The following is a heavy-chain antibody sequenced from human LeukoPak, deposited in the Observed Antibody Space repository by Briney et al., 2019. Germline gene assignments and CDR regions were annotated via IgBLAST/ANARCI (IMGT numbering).Heavy chain of an antibody. CDR2: INHSGST. V-gene: IGHV4-34*01. CDR1: GGSFSGYY. D-gene: IGHD6-13*01. Sequence: SETLSLTCAVYGGSFSGYYWSWIRQPPGKGLEWIGEINHSGSTNYNPSLKSRVIISVDTSKNQFSLKLSSVTAADTAVYYCARRGVWYSSSWYPNVFYFDYWGQGTLVTVSS. CDR3: ARRGVWYSSSWYPNVFYFDY. J-gene: IGHJ4*02.